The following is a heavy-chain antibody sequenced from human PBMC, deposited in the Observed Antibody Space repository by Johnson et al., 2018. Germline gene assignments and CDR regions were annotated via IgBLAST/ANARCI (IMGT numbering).Heavy chain of an antibody. Sequence: QVQLVESGGGVVQPGRSLRLSCAASGFTFSSYDMHWVRQAPGKGLEWVAVISYDGSNTYYADSVKGRFTISRANSKNTLYLQMNSLRAEDTAVYYCAKDAPPPGYCSGGSCYSGGSAFDIWGQGTMVTVSS. CDR2: ISYDGSNT. V-gene: IGHV3-30*18. CDR3: AKDAPPPGYCSGGSCYSGGSAFDI. J-gene: IGHJ3*02. D-gene: IGHD2-15*01. CDR1: GFTFSSYD.